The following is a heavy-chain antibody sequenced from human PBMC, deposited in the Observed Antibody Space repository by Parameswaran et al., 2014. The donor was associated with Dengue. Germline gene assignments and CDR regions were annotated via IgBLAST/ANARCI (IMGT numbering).Heavy chain of an antibody. V-gene: IGHV3-7*01. Sequence: VRQAPGKGLEWVANIKQDGSEKYYVDSVKGRFTISRDNAKNSLYLQMNSLRAEDTAVYYCAAGQLQRGINWYFDLWGRGTLVTVSS. D-gene: IGHD2-2*01. CDR2: IKQDGSEK. CDR3: AAGQLQRGINWYFDL. J-gene: IGHJ2*01.